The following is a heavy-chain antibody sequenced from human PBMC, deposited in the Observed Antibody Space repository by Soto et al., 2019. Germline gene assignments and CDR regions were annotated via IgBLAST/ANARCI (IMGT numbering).Heavy chain of an antibody. CDR1: GYSFTSYW. D-gene: IGHD3-3*01. CDR2: IYPGDSDT. CDR3: ARHEPPRYDFWSGYYQPRRYGMDA. V-gene: IGHV5-51*01. Sequence: GESLKSSCKGSGYSFTSYWIGWVRQMPGKGLEWMGIIYPGDSDTRYSPSFQGQVTISADKSISTAYLQWSSLKASDTAMYYCARHEPPRYDFWSGYYQPRRYGMDAWGQETTLTVSS. J-gene: IGHJ6*02.